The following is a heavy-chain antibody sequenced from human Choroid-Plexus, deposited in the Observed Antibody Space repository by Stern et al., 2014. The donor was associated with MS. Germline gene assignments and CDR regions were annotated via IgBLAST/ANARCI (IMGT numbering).Heavy chain of an antibody. Sequence: QVQLQQWGAGLLKPSETLSLTCAVYGGSFRGYYWSWIRQSPGKGLEWVGEIDRGGDPNSNPSSKSRITISVDSSKTHLSLKLSVVTAADTAIYYCVRERCINTRCYGGRFGYYYYGMDVWGQGTTVTVSS. CDR2: IDRGGDP. D-gene: IGHD2-2*01. CDR3: VRERCINTRCYGGRFGYYYYGMDV. V-gene: IGHV4-34*01. J-gene: IGHJ6*02. CDR1: GGSFRGYY.